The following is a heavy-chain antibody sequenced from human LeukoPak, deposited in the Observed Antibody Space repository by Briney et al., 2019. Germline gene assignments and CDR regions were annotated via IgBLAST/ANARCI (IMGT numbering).Heavy chain of an antibody. CDR2: ISSSSSNI. CDR1: GFTFSSYS. Sequence: GGSLRLSCAASGFTFSSYSMNWVRQAPGKGLEWVSSISSSSSNIYYADSVNGRFTISRDNAKNSLYLQMNSLRVEDTAVYYCARCTTGRTFGSLREIKRSREIDYWGQGTLVTVSS. CDR3: ARCTTGRTFGSLREIKRSREIDY. J-gene: IGHJ4*02. V-gene: IGHV3-21*01. D-gene: IGHD1-1*01.